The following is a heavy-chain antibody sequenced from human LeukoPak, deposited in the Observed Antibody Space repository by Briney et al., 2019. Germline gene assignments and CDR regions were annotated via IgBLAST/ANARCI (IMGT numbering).Heavy chain of an antibody. CDR1: GYSFTSYW. Sequence: GESLKISCKGSGYSFTSYWIGWVRQMPGKGLEWMGIIYPGDSDTRYSPSFQGQVTISADKSISTAYLQWSSLKASDTAMYYCARPHTMIVVSQGARPEDAFDIRGQGTMVTVSS. CDR2: IYPGDSDT. CDR3: ARPHTMIVVSQGARPEDAFDI. D-gene: IGHD3-22*01. J-gene: IGHJ3*02. V-gene: IGHV5-51*01.